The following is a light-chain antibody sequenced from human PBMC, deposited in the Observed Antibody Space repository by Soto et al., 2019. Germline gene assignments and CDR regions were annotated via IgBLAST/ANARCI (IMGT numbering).Light chain of an antibody. CDR1: TVGGRG. CDR2: DDT. CDR3: QVWDSSSDHSYV. V-gene: IGLV3-21*02. J-gene: IGLJ1*01. Sequence: SYELTQPPSVSVAPGQTARVTCGGNTVGGRGVHWYQQKPGQAPVLVVHDDTDRPSGIPERFSGSHSGSTATLTISRVETGDEADYYCQVWDSSSDHSYVFGTGTKLTVL.